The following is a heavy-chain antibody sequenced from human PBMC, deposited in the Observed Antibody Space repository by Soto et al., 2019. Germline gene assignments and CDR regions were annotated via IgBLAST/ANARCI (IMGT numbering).Heavy chain of an antibody. CDR1: GGTFSSYT. V-gene: IGHV1-69*02. J-gene: IGHJ5*02. D-gene: IGHD5-12*01. CDR3: AEVATIEGVYNWFDP. Sequence: ASVKVSCKASGGTFSSYTISWVRQAPGQGLEWMGRIIPILGIANYAQKFQGRVTITADKSTSTAYMELSSLRSGDTAVYYCAEVATIEGVYNWFDPWGQGTLVTVSS. CDR2: IIPILGIA.